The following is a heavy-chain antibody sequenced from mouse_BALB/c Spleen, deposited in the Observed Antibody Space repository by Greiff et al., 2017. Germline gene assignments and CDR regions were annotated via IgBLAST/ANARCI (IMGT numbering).Heavy chain of an antibody. CDR1: GYSITSDYA. J-gene: IGHJ2*01. Sequence: VQLQQSGPGLVKPSQSLSLTCTVTGYSITSDYAWNWIRQFPGNKLEWMGYISYSGSTSYNPSLKSRISITRDTSKNQFFLQLNSVTTEDTATYYCARLDDYSYYFDYWGQGTTLTVSS. CDR2: ISYSGST. D-gene: IGHD2-4*01. V-gene: IGHV3-2*02. CDR3: ARLDDYSYYFDY.